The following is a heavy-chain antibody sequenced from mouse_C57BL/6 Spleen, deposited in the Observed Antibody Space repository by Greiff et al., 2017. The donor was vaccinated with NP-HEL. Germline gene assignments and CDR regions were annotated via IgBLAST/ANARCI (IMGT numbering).Heavy chain of an antibody. Sequence: VQLQQSGAELVKPGASVKISCKASGYVFSSYWMNWVKQRPGKGLAWIGQIYPGDGDTNYNGKFKGKATLTADESSSTAYMQLSSLTSEDSAVYFCARTDYGSTNAMDYWGQGTSVTVSS. D-gene: IGHD1-1*01. CDR1: GYVFSSYW. J-gene: IGHJ4*01. V-gene: IGHV1-80*01. CDR2: IYPGDGDT. CDR3: ARTDYGSTNAMDY.